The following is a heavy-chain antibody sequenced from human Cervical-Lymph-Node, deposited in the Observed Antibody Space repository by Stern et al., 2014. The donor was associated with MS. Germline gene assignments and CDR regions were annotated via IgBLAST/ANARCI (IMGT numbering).Heavy chain of an antibody. V-gene: IGHV3-30*03. D-gene: IGHD2-8*01. CDR1: GFTFSSYG. CDR3: ARDYEDTSMLFDH. Sequence: VQLVESGGAVDQPGRSLRLSCAASGFTFSSYGMHWVRQAPGQGLEWVTVIAYDGNHKYYAASVKSRFTISRDNSKNTLHLQMNSVTPDDTAIYYCARDYEDTSMLFDHWGQGTLVTVSS. J-gene: IGHJ4*02. CDR2: IAYDGNHK.